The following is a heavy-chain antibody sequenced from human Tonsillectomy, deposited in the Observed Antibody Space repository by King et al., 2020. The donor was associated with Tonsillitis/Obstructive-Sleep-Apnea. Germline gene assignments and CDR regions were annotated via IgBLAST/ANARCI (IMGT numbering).Heavy chain of an antibody. CDR3: ALSTVTTAWFDY. Sequence: VQLVESGRGLIQPGGSLRLSCAASGFTVSSNYISWVRQAPGKGLEWVSVIYSGGSTYYADSVKGRFTISRDNSKNTLYLQMNSLRAEDTAVYYCALSTVTTAWFDYWGQGTLVTVSS. CDR2: IYSGGST. CDR1: GFTVSSNY. V-gene: IGHV3-53*01. J-gene: IGHJ4*02. D-gene: IGHD4-17*01.